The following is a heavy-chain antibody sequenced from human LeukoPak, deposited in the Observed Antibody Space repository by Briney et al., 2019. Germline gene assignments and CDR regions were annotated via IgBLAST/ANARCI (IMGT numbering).Heavy chain of an antibody. J-gene: IGHJ4*02. CDR2: ISYDGSNK. Sequence: GGSLRLSCAASGFTFSSYAMHWVRQAPGKGLEWVAVISYDGSNKYYADSVKGRFTISRDNSRNTLYLQMNSLRAEDTAVYYYARDRTGMRDYYDSSGYADYWGQGTLVTVSS. D-gene: IGHD3-22*01. V-gene: IGHV3-30-3*01. CDR1: GFTFSSYA. CDR3: ARDRTGMRDYYDSSGYADY.